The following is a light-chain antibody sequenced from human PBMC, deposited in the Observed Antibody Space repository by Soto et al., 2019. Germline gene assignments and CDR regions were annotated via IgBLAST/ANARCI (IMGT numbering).Light chain of an antibody. J-gene: IGLJ2*01. CDR2: RTD. Sequence: QSALTQPPSVSGTPGQRVSISCSGDSSTFANNYVHWYQQVPGAAPKLLMYRTDQRPSGVPERFSGSKSGTSASLTISGRRPEDEAQYYCAAYTGNWNGPVFGGGTKVTVL. CDR1: SSTFANNY. V-gene: IGLV1-47*01. CDR3: AAYTGNWNGPV.